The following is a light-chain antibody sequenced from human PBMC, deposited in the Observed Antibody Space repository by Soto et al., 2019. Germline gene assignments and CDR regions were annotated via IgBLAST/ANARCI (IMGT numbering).Light chain of an antibody. CDR1: QSISSW. CDR3: QQYNSLMGYT. Sequence: DIQMTQSPSTLSASVGDRVTITCRASQSISSWLAWYQQKPGKATKLLIYDASSLESGVPSRFSGSGSGTEFTLTISSLQPDDFATYYCQQYNSLMGYTFGQGTKLEIK. CDR2: DAS. J-gene: IGKJ2*01. V-gene: IGKV1-5*01.